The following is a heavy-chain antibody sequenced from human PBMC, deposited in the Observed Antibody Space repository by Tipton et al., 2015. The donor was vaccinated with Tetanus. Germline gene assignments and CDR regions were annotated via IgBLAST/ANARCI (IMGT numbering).Heavy chain of an antibody. CDR1: GGSISSSSYY. J-gene: IGHJ6*02. Sequence: TLSLTCTVSGGSISSSSYYWGWIRQPPGKGLEWIGSIYYSGSTYYNPSLKSRVTISVDTSKNLFSLKLSSVTAADTAVYYCARLGPYGSGSYYNRGNYYGMDVWGQGTTVTVSS. CDR2: IYYSGST. V-gene: IGHV4-39*01. D-gene: IGHD3-10*01. CDR3: ARLGPYGSGSYYNRGNYYGMDV.